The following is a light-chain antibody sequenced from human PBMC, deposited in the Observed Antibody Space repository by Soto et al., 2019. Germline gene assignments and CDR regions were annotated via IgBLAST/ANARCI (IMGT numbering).Light chain of an antibody. CDR2: GAS. CDR1: QSVTTN. CDR3: QQYNDWPLT. J-gene: IGKJ1*01. Sequence: EIVMTQSPATLSVSPGERATLSCRASQSVTTNLAWYQQKPGQAPRLLIYGASTRATGIPARFSGSGSATDFALTISRLQSADFAVYYCQQYNDWPLTFGQGTKVEIK. V-gene: IGKV3-15*01.